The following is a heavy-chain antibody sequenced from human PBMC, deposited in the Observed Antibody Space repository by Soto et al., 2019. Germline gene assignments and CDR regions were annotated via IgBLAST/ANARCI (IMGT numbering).Heavy chain of an antibody. J-gene: IGHJ4*02. CDR2: IIPIFGTA. CDR3: ARAPPTYDSSGYYLGY. Sequence: QVQLVQSGAEVKKPGSSVTVSCKASGGTFSSYAISWVRQAPGQGLEWMGGIIPIFGTANYAQKFQGRVTITADESTSTAYMELSSLRSEDTAVYYCARAPPTYDSSGYYLGYWGQGTLVTVSS. D-gene: IGHD3-22*01. CDR1: GGTFSSYA. V-gene: IGHV1-69*01.